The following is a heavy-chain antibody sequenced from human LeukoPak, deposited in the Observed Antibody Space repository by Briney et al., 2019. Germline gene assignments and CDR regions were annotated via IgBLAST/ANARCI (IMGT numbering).Heavy chain of an antibody. CDR3: ARVCGGDCLGAFDI. D-gene: IGHD2-21*02. V-gene: IGHV3-48*03. CDR2: ISSSGSTI. J-gene: IGHJ3*02. Sequence: GGSLRLSCAVSGFTFSSYEMNWVRQAPGKGLEWVSYISSSGSTIYYADSVKGRFTISRDNGKNSLYLQMNGLRAEDTAVYYCARVCGGDCLGAFDIWGQGTMVTVSP. CDR1: GFTFSSYE.